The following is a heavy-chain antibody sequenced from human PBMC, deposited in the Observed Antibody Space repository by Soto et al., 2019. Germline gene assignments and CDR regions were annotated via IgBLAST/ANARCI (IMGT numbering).Heavy chain of an antibody. Sequence: EVQLLESGGGLVQPGGSLRLSCAASGFTFNNYAMNWVRQAPGKGLEWVSSISASGGSTYYADSVRGRFTISRDNSKNTLYPQTNSLIAEDTDVYYCSKARTRSYADALDICVQGTLVTVSS. CDR2: ISASGGST. CDR3: SKARTRSYADALDI. V-gene: IGHV3-23*01. D-gene: IGHD2-8*01. J-gene: IGHJ3*02. CDR1: GFTFNNYA.